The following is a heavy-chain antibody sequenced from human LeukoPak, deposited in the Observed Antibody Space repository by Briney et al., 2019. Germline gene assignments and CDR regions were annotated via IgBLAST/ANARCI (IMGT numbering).Heavy chain of an antibody. D-gene: IGHD5-24*01. CDR3: AREQRTFDY. V-gene: IGHV3-7*03. CDR1: GFTFSNYW. Sequence: PGGCLRLSCVASGFTFSNYWMNWVRPAPGKGLEWVANIKPDGGEQYYVDSVKGRFTISRDNADNSLYLQLSSLRAEDTAVYYCAREQRTFDYWGQGILVTVSS. CDR2: IKPDGGEQ. J-gene: IGHJ4*02.